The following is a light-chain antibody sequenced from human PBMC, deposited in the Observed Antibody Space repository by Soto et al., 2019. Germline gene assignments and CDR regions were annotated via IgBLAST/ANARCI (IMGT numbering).Light chain of an antibody. V-gene: IGLV2-14*01. CDR2: EVS. CDR1: SSDVGGCNY. CDR3: SSYTSSHTYV. J-gene: IGLJ1*01. Sequence: SVLTQPSSVSGSPGQSITISCTGTSSDVGGCNYVSWYQQHPGKAPKLMIYEVSNRPSGVSDRFSASKSGDTASLIISGLQAEDEADYYCSSYTSSHTYVFGTGTKVTVL.